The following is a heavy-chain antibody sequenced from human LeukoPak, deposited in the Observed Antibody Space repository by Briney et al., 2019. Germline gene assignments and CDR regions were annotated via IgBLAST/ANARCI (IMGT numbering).Heavy chain of an antibody. CDR3: ARGSKILTGYYYSRRRLYYFDY. D-gene: IGHD3-9*01. Sequence: PSETLSLTCAVYGGSFSGYYWSWIRRPPGKGLEWIGEINHSGSTNYNPSLKSRVTISVDTSKNQFSLKLSSVTAADTAVYYCARGSKILTGYYYSRRRLYYFDYWGQGTLVTVSS. V-gene: IGHV4-34*01. CDR1: GGSFSGYY. CDR2: INHSGST. J-gene: IGHJ4*02.